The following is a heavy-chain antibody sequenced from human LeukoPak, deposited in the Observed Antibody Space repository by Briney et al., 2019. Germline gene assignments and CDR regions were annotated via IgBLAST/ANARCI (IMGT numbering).Heavy chain of an antibody. V-gene: IGHV4-34*01. CDR1: GGSFSGYY. Sequence: SETLSLTCAVYGGSFSGYYWSWIRQPPGKGLEWIGEINHSGSTNYNPSLKSRVTISVDTSKNQFSLKLSSVTAADTAVYYCARGRGLGMIVAVITTYWYFDLWGRGTLVTVSS. D-gene: IGHD3-22*01. CDR3: ARGRGLGMIVAVITTYWYFDL. CDR2: INHSGST. J-gene: IGHJ2*01.